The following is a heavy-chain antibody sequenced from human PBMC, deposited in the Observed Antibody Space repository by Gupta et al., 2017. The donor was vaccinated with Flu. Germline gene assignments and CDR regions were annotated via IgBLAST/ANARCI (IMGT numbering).Heavy chain of an antibody. CDR2: IRSKAYGGTT. Sequence: EVQLVESGGGLVQPGRSLRLSCTASGFTFGDYAMSWFRQAPAKGLEWVGFIRSKAYGGTTEYAASVKGRFTISRDDSKSIAYLQMNSLKTEDTAVYYCTREYNWNYPYYYGMDVWGQGTTVTVSS. CDR1: GFTFGDYA. V-gene: IGHV3-49*03. CDR3: TREYNWNYPYYYGMDV. J-gene: IGHJ6*02. D-gene: IGHD1-7*01.